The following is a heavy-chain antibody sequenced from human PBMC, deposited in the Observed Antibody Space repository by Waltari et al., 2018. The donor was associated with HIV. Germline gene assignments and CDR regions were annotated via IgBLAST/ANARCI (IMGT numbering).Heavy chain of an antibody. CDR1: GFTLPDYA. J-gene: IGHJ4*02. Sequence: QVHLVESGGTVVQPGKSLRLSCVTDGFTLPDYALGWFRQTPGAGLKWVAILWPDGNTRFYAPFVRGRFSISRDNTKKTVFLQMRALRADDTGVYFCARQGNTGTYFGGHRWGRGT. V-gene: IGHV3-33*01. D-gene: IGHD3-10*01. CDR2: LWPDGNTR. CDR3: ARQGNTGTYFGGHR.